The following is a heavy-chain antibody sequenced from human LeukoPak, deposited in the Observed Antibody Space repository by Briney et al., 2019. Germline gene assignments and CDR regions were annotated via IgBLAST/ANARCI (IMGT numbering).Heavy chain of an antibody. CDR3: AKDMGRWLQPMDGAFDI. Sequence: GGSLRLSCAASGFTFDDYAMHWVRQAPGKGLEWVSGISWNSGSIGYADSVKGRFTISRDNAKNSLYLQMNSLRAEDMALYYCAKDMGRWLQPMDGAFDIWGQGTMVTVSS. CDR1: GFTFDDYA. J-gene: IGHJ3*02. D-gene: IGHD5-24*01. CDR2: ISWNSGSI. V-gene: IGHV3-9*03.